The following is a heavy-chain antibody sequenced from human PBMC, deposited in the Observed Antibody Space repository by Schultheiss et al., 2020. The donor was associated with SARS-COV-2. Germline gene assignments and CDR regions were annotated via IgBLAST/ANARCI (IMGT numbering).Heavy chain of an antibody. V-gene: IGHV1-2*02. J-gene: IGHJ4*02. Sequence: ASVKVSCRASGYTFTGCYMHWVRQAPGQGLEWMGWINPNSGGTNYAQKFQGRVTMTTDTSTSTAYMELRSLRSDDTAVYYCARGDSSGYYPHFDYWGQGTLVTVSS. D-gene: IGHD3-22*01. CDR2: INPNSGGT. CDR1: GYTFTGCY. CDR3: ARGDSSGYYPHFDY.